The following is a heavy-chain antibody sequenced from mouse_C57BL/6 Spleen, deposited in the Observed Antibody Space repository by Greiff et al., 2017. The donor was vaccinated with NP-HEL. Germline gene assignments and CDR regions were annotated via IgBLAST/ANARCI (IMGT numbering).Heavy chain of an antibody. V-gene: IGHV1-55*01. Sequence: QVQLQQPGAELVKPGASVKMSCKASGYTFTSYWITWVKQRPGQGLEWIGDIYPGSGSTNYNEKFKSKATLTVDTSSSTAYMQLSSLTSEDSAVYYCARYGNYYDYDWYFDVWGTGTTVTVSS. CDR2: IYPGSGST. D-gene: IGHD2-4*01. CDR3: ARYGNYYDYDWYFDV. CDR1: GYTFTSYW. J-gene: IGHJ1*03.